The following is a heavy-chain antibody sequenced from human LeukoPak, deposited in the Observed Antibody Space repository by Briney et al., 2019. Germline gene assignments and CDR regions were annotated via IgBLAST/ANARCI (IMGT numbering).Heavy chain of an antibody. CDR1: GGSISSSSYY. D-gene: IGHD4-23*01. J-gene: IGHJ4*02. CDR2: IYYSGST. Sequence: PSETLSLTCTVSGGSISSSSYYWGWIRQPPGKGLEWIGYIYYSGSTNYNPSLKSRVTISVDTSKNQFSLKLSSVTAADTAVYYCAREGLEPHGGNYWGQGTLVTVSS. V-gene: IGHV4-61*05. CDR3: AREGLEPHGGNY.